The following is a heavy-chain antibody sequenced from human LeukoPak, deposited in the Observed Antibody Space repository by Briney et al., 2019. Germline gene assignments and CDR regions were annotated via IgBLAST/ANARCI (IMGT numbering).Heavy chain of an antibody. CDR2: IKDRTDGGTT. D-gene: IGHD3-10*01. V-gene: IGHV3-15*01. J-gene: IGHJ4*02. Sequence: GCIRLSCSAYGFRVTNGWMSWGRPAPGGGGGWGGRIKDRTDGGTTACAAPVKGRFTISREDSKNRVYQAMNSLKAEDTAVYFCTTATVVWGVSADWGQGTLVTVSS. CDR1: GFRVTNGW. CDR3: TTATVVWGVSAD.